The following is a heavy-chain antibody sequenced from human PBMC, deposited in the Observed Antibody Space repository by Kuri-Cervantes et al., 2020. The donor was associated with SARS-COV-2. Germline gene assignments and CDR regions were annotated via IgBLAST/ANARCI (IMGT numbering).Heavy chain of an antibody. J-gene: IGHJ4*02. V-gene: IGHV4-59*01. CDR3: ATGSYYVAYDY. CDR2: LYYSGST. D-gene: IGHD1-26*01. CDR1: GGSICTYY. Sequence: ESLKISCTVSGGSICTYYWSWIRQPPGKGLEWIGYLYYSGSTNYNPSLKSRVTISLDTSKNQFSLKLSSVTAADTAVYYCATGSYYVAYDYWGQGTLVTVSS.